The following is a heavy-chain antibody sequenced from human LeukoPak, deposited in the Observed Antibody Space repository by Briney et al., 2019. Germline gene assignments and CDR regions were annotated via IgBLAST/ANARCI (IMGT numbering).Heavy chain of an antibody. V-gene: IGHV4-39*07. Sequence: PSETLSLTCTVSGGSISSSSSYWGWIRQPPGKGLEWIGSIYYSGSTYYNPSLKSRVTISVDTSKNQFSLKLSSVTAADTAVYYCARDDSGYLDYWGQGTLVIVSS. J-gene: IGHJ4*02. D-gene: IGHD1-26*01. CDR1: GGSISSSSSY. CDR3: ARDDSGYLDY. CDR2: IYYSGST.